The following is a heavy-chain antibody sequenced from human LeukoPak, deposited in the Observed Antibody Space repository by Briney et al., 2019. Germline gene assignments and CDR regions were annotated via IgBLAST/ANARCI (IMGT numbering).Heavy chain of an antibody. Sequence: GGSLRLSCAASGFTVSSNYMSWVRQAPGKGLEWVSVIYSGGSTYYADSVKGRFTISRHNSKNTLYLQMNSLRAEDTAVYYCATGGEYSSSWVRYYFDYWGQGTLVTVSS. J-gene: IGHJ4*02. CDR1: GFTVSSNY. CDR2: IYSGGST. D-gene: IGHD6-6*01. V-gene: IGHV3-53*04. CDR3: ATGGEYSSSWVRYYFDY.